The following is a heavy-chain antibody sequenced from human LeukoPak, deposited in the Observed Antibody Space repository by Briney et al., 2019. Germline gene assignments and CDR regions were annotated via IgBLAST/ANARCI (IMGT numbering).Heavy chain of an antibody. CDR3: ARDRWYGDFDY. CDR2: INPSSGGT. D-gene: IGHD3-10*01. Sequence: ASVKVSCKASGYTFTGYYMHWVRQAPGQGLEWMGRINPSSGGTNYAQKFQGRVTMTTDTSISTAYMELSRLRSDDTAVYYCARDRWYGDFDYWGQGTLVTVSS. V-gene: IGHV1-2*06. J-gene: IGHJ4*02. CDR1: GYTFTGYY.